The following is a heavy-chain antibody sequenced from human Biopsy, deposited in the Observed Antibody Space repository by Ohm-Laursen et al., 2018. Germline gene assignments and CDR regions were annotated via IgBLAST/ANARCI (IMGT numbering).Heavy chain of an antibody. CDR1: GFTFSSYSMN. J-gene: IGHJ5*02. CDR3: ARDYDTSGYYYVS. CDR2: IFYRGST. V-gene: IGHV4-39*01. Sequence: LRLSCAASGFTFSSYSMNWVRQAPGKGLEWIGSIFYRGSTHYKPSLKSRVNISVDTSKNQFSLKLNSVTAADTAVYYCARDYDTSGYYYVSWGQGTLVTVSS. D-gene: IGHD3-22*01.